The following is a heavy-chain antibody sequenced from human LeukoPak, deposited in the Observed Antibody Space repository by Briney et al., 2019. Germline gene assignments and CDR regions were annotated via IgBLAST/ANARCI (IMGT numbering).Heavy chain of an antibody. CDR3: ARDLHYSYYMDV. CDR2: IWYDGSNK. CDR1: GFTFSSYG. V-gene: IGHV3-33*01. Sequence: GGSLRLSCAASGFTFSSYGMHWVRQAPGKGLERVAVIWYDGSNKYYADSVKGRFTISRDNSKNTLYLQMNSLRAEDTAVYYCARDLHYSYYMDVWGKGTTVTVSS. J-gene: IGHJ6*03.